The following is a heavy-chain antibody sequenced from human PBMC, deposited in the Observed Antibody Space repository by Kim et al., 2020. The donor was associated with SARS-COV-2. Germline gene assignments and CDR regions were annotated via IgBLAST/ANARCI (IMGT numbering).Heavy chain of an antibody. Sequence: GGRTYYADTVKGRFTISRDNSKTPLYLQMNSLRAEDTAVYYCAKGKFVVAWGQGTLVTVSS. J-gene: IGHJ5*02. V-gene: IGHV3-23*01. CDR3: AKGKFVVA. D-gene: IGHD2-21*01. CDR2: GGRT.